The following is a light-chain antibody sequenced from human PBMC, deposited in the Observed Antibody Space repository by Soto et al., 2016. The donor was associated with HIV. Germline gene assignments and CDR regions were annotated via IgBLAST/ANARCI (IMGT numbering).Light chain of an antibody. V-gene: IGLV3-21*03. CDR1: NIGSNS. J-gene: IGLJ2*01. CDR2: NDN. CDR3: QVWDSSSDHYVI. Sequence: SYVLTQPPSVSVAPGKTARITCGGNNIGSNSVHWYQQKPGQAPVLVVYNDNNRPSGIPERFSGSNSGNMATLTISRVEAGDEADYYCQVWDSSSDHYVIFGGGP.